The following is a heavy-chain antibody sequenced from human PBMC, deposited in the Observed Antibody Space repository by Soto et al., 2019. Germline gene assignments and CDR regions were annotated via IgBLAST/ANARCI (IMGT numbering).Heavy chain of an antibody. CDR2: TTGSGANK. D-gene: IGHD4-17*01. CDR3: AKDDDFGEDGPAEYFEH. CDR1: GFTFKNYG. J-gene: IGHJ1*01. Sequence: EVNLLESGGGLVQPGESLRISCVGSGFTFKNYGMTWVRQAPGKGLEWVSGTTGSGANKHYADSVRGRFTISRDNSKKTLYLEMKSLRVEDTAVYYCAKDDDFGEDGPAEYFEHWGQGTLVTVSS. V-gene: IGHV3-23*01.